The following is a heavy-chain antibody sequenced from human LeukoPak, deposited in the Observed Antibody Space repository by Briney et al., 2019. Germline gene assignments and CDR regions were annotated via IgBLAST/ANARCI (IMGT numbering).Heavy chain of an antibody. J-gene: IGHJ4*02. V-gene: IGHV4-59*11. D-gene: IGHD6-6*01. CDR3: ARDFLIAARSFDY. CDR1: GGSISSHY. CDR2: IYCSGST. Sequence: SETLFLTCTVSGGSISSHYWSWIRQPPGKGLEWIGYIYCSGSTNYNPSLKSRVTISVDTSKNQFSLKLSSVTAADTAVYYCARDFLIAARSFDYWGQGALVTVSS.